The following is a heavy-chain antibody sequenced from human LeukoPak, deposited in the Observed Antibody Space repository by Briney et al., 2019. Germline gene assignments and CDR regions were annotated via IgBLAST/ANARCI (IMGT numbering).Heavy chain of an antibody. J-gene: IGHJ5*02. V-gene: IGHV4-39*01. D-gene: IGHD2-2*01. CDR2: IYYSGST. Sequence: SETLSLTCTVSGGSISSSSYYWGWIRQPPGKGLEWIGSIYYSGSTYYNPSLKCRVTISVDTSKNQFSLKLSSVTAADTAVYYCARHGLRYCSSTSCYPLNWFDPWGQGTLVTVSS. CDR1: GGSISSSSYY. CDR3: ARHGLRYCSSTSCYPLNWFDP.